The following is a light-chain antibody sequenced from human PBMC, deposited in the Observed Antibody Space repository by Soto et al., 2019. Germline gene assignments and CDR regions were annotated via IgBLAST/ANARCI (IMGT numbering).Light chain of an antibody. CDR3: QKYNTDPLT. CDR2: AAS. J-gene: IGKJ3*01. V-gene: IGKV1-27*01. Sequence: DILVTQSPSSLSASVGDRGSITCQASRGISYDLAWYQQTQGKVPKILIYAASTLHSGVPSRFSGSGSGTDFTLTLSRLQPEDVATYFCQKYNTDPLTFGQGTKVDI. CDR1: RGISYD.